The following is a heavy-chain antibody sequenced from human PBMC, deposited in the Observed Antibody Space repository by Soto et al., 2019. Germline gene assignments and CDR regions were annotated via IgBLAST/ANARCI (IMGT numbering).Heavy chain of an antibody. V-gene: IGHV3-30*03. CDR1: GFTFSSYG. CDR2: ISYDGSNK. CDR3: ASGNPDV. J-gene: IGHJ6*01. Sequence: SLSLSFALSGFTFSSYGLPWVRQAPGKVLEWVAVISYDGSNKYYADSVKGRFTISRDNSKNTLYLQMHSMRLADTALYYCASGNPDVWGQGTTVTVSS.